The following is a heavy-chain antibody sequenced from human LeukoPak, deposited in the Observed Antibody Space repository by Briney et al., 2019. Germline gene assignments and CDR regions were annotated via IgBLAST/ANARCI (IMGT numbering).Heavy chain of an antibody. CDR3: AKDLYSSGWFNYFDP. D-gene: IGHD6-19*01. CDR1: GFTFSSYG. CDR2: IAHDGINT. V-gene: IGHV3-30*18. J-gene: IGHJ5*02. Sequence: PGGSLRPSCAVSGFTFSSYGMHWVRQAPGKGLEWVAMIAHDGINTYYEDSVKGRFTISRDNSKNILYLQMNSLRAEDTAVYYCAKDLYSSGWFNYFDPWGQGTLVTVSS.